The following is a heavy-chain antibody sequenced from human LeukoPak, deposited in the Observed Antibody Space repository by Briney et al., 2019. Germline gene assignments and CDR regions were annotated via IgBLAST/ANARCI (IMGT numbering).Heavy chain of an antibody. CDR3: ASSMVRGGPWFDP. CDR1: GGSFSGYF. J-gene: IGHJ5*02. Sequence: SETLSLTCAVYGGSFSGYFWSWIRQPPGKGLEWIGEIRPNGGTNYNPSLKSQVTISVDTSKNQFSLKLSSVTAADTAVYYCASSMVRGGPWFDPWGQGTLVTVSS. D-gene: IGHD3-10*01. V-gene: IGHV4-34*01. CDR2: IRPNGGT.